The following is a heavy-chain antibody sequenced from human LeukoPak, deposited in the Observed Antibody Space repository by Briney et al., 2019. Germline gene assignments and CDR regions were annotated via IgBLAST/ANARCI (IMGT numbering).Heavy chain of an antibody. J-gene: IGHJ4*02. CDR1: GFTFSSYS. CDR3: ARGPAYGARCDYLDY. CDR2: INKYGTKK. Sequence: GGSLRLSCAASGFTFSSYSMNWVRQAPGKGPEWVADINKYGTKKNQVDSVKGRFTISRDNAKNSLYLQMNNLRVEDTAVYYCARGPAYGARCDYLDYWGRGTLVTVSS. D-gene: IGHD3-10*01. V-gene: IGHV3-7*01.